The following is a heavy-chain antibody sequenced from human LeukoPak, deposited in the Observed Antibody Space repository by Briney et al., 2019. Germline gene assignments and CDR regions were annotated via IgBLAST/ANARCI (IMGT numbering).Heavy chain of an antibody. CDR3: AKETTLTGAADN. Sequence: GGSLRLSCAASGFTFSSFAMSWVRQAPGKGLEWVAPISADAVTSRYAGSVKGRFTISRDSSKNTLYLQVNSLRAEGTAIYYCAKETTLTGAADNWGQGTLVTVSS. CDR2: ISADAVTS. CDR1: GFTFSSFA. V-gene: IGHV3-23*01. J-gene: IGHJ4*02. D-gene: IGHD4-11*01.